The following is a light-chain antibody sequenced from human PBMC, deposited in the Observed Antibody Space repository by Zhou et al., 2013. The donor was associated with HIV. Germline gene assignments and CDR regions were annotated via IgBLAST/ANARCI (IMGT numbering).Light chain of an antibody. V-gene: IGKV1-5*03. CDR2: KAS. J-gene: IGKJ1*01. Sequence: DIQMTQSPSTLSASVGDRVTITCRASQSIDNWLAWYQQKSGKAPRLLIYKASIQSGVPSRFSGSGSGTEFTLTISSLQPDDFATYYCQQYSISPWTFGQGTKVEIK. CDR1: QSIDNW. CDR3: QQYSISPWT.